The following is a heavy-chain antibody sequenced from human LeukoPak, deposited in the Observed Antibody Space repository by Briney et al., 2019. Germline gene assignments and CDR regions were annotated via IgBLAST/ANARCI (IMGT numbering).Heavy chain of an antibody. CDR3: ARGKPEVPRRYGSGSYRDY. J-gene: IGHJ4*02. CDR2: IYYSGST. D-gene: IGHD3-10*01. Sequence: SETLSLTCTVSGGSISSYYWSWIRQPPGKGLEWIGYIYYSGSTNYNPSLKSRVTISVDTSKNQFSLKLSSVTAADTAVYYCARGKPEVPRRYGSGSYRDYWGQGTLVTVSS. CDR1: GGSISSYY. V-gene: IGHV4-59*12.